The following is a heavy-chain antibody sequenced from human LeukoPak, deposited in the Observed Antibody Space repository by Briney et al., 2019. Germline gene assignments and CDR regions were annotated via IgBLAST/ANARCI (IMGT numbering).Heavy chain of an antibody. D-gene: IGHD3-3*01. Sequence: GGSLRLSCAASRFTFNTYAVNWVRQAPGKGLEWVSAISGNGDITYYADSVKGRFTISRDNSKNTLYLQMNSLRAEDTAVYYCARDRRDYDFWSGSIDYWGQGTLVTVSS. CDR3: ARDRRDYDFWSGSIDY. CDR2: ISGNGDIT. J-gene: IGHJ4*02. CDR1: RFTFNTYA. V-gene: IGHV3-23*01.